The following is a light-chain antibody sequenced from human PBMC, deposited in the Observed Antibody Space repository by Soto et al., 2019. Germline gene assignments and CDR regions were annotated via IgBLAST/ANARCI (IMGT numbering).Light chain of an antibody. CDR2: GAS. V-gene: IGKV3-20*01. CDR3: HQYGSSPPFT. CDR1: QSVSSSY. Sequence: EIVLTQSPGTLSLSPGERATLSCRASQSVSSSYLAWYQQKPGQAPRLLIYGASSRATGIPDRFSGSGSGTAFTLTISRLEPEDFAVYYCHQYGSSPPFTFGPGTTVDIK. J-gene: IGKJ3*01.